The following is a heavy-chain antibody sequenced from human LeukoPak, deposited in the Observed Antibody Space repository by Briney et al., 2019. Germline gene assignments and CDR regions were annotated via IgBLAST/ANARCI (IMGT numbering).Heavy chain of an antibody. D-gene: IGHD1-26*01. CDR3: ARDTLVGATHDY. V-gene: IGHV3-30-3*01. CDR1: GFTFSSYA. J-gene: IGHJ4*02. Sequence: GGSLRLSCAASGFTFSSYAMHWVRQAPGKGLEWVAIISYDGSNKYYADSVKGRFTISRDNSKNTLYLQMNSLRAEDTAVYYCARDTLVGATHDYWGQGTLVTVSS. CDR2: ISYDGSNK.